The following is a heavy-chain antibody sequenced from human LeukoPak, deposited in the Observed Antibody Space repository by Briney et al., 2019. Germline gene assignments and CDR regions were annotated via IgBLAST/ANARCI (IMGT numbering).Heavy chain of an antibody. CDR1: GFTFGSYD. CDR3: AKATGAFSYDTPDY. Sequence: GGSLRLSCAASGFTFGSYDMTWVRQAPGKGLEWVSAISGNGGSTYYADSVRGRFTISRDNSKNTLYLQMNSLRAEDTAVYYCAKATGAFSYDTPDYWGQGTLVTVSS. D-gene: IGHD3-16*01. V-gene: IGHV3-23*01. J-gene: IGHJ4*02. CDR2: ISGNGGST.